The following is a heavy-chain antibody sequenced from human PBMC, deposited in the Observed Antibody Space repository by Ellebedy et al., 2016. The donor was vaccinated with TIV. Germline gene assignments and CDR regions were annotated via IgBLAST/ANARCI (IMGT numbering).Heavy chain of an antibody. D-gene: IGHD1-26*01. CDR3: ARDEEGATFDAFDI. V-gene: IGHV3-23*01. CDR1: GFIFNNYV. J-gene: IGHJ3*02. Sequence: GGSLRLXCAASGFIFNNYVMSWVRQAPGKGLEWVSAISGSGVSRYYADSVKGRLTISRDNAKNSLYLQMNSLRAEDTAVYYCARDEEGATFDAFDIWGQGTMVTVSS. CDR2: ISGSGVSR.